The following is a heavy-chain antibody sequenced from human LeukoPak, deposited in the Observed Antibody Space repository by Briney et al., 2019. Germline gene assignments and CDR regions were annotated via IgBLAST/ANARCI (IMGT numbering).Heavy chain of an antibody. CDR3: ARGLPYCSSLRCYFTRQVGFDP. CDR1: GYNFTDSY. V-gene: IGHV1-2*02. D-gene: IGHD2-2*01. Sequence: ASVKVSCKASGYNFTDSYMHWVRQTPGQGLEWMGWINPHNGDTNYAQNFQGRVTMTSDTSISTAYMDLSSLTYDDTAVYYCARGLPYCSSLRCYFTRQVGFDPWSHGTLVTVSS. CDR2: INPHNGDT. J-gene: IGHJ5*02.